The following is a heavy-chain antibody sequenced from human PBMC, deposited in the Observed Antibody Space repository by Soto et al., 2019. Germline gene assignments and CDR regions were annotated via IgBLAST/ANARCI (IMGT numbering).Heavy chain of an antibody. CDR2: IYYSGST. J-gene: IGHJ6*03. V-gene: IGHV4-59*01. Sequence: QVQLQESGPGLVKPSETLSLTCTVSGGSISSYYWSWIRQPPGKGLEWIGYIYYSGSTNYNPSLKSRVTISVDTSKNQFSLKLSSVTAADTAVYYCARVSYDILTGHYYYMDVWGKGTTVTVSS. CDR1: GGSISSYY. D-gene: IGHD3-9*01. CDR3: ARVSYDILTGHYYYMDV.